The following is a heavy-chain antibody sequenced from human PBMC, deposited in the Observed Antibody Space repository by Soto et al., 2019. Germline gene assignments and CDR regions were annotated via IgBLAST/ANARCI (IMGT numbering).Heavy chain of an antibody. D-gene: IGHD5-18*01. J-gene: IGHJ5*02. CDR2: IYESGYT. CDR1: GGSISSGGYY. CDR3: VRALRHTAMAYPWFDP. V-gene: IGHV4-31*03. Sequence: SETLSITCTVSGGSISSGGYYWSWIRQHPGKGLEWIGYIYESGYTYYNTSLKSRLTISLDRSNNQFSLGLTSVTAADTAVYYCVRALRHTAMAYPWFDPWGQGTLVTVSS.